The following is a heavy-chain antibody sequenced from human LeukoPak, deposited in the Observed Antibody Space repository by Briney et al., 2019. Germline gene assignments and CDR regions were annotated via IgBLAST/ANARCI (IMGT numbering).Heavy chain of an antibody. Sequence: AETLSLTCTASGGSISSYYWSWIRQPAGKGLEWIGRIYTSGSTNYNPSLKSRVTISVDKSKNQFSLKLSSVTAADTAVYYCARDYGGGYAEYFQYWGQGTLVSVSS. J-gene: IGHJ1*01. CDR3: ARDYGGGYAEYFQY. D-gene: IGHD4-23*01. CDR1: GGSISSYY. V-gene: IGHV4-4*07. CDR2: IYTSGST.